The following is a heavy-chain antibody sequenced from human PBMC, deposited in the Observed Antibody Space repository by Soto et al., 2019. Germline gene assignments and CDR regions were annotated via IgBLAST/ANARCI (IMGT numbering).Heavy chain of an antibody. J-gene: IGHJ4*02. CDR2: ISAYNGNT. D-gene: IGHD6-6*01. CDR3: ARDRRGYSSSSETDY. Sequence: GASVKVSCKASGYTFTSYGISWVRQAPGQGLEWMGWISAYNGNTNYAQKLQGRVTMTTDTSTSTAYMELRSLRSDDTAVYYCARDRRGYSSSSETDYWGQGTLVTVSS. CDR1: GYTFTSYG. V-gene: IGHV1-18*01.